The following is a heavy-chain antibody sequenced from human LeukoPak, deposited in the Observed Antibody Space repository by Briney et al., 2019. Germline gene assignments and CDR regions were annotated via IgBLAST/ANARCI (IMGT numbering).Heavy chain of an antibody. CDR3: ARHPGYCSGGSCYHPGNVDY. CDR1: GGSFIGYY. V-gene: IGHV4-34*01. Sequence: SAPLSLTCAVDGGSFIGYYWRGSRRPPGKGLEGSGEINHSGSTNSTPSLKSRVTISVDTSKHQFSLKLTSVTAADTAVYYCARHPGYCSGGSCYHPGNVDYWGQGTLVTVSS. J-gene: IGHJ4*02. CDR2: INHSGST. D-gene: IGHD2-15*01.